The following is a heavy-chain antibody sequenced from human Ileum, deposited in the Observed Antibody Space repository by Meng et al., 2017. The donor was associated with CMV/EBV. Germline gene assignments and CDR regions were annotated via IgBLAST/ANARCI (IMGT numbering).Heavy chain of an antibody. V-gene: IGHV1-8*01. CDR3: ASALKCNSATCYAKYYYGMDV. CDR1: GYTFISYD. J-gene: IGHJ6*02. Sequence: ASVKVSCKASGYTFISYDVNWVRQAPGQGLEWMGWMNPNSGNTGSAQKFQGRVTMTRNTSISTAYMDLSSLGSDDTAVYYCASALKCNSATCYAKYYYGMDVWGQGTMVTVSS. D-gene: IGHD2-2*01. CDR2: MNPNSGNT.